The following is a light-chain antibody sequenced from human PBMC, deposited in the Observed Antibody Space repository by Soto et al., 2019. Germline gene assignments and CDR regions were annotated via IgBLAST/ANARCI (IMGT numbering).Light chain of an antibody. CDR1: QGIRND. V-gene: IGKV1-6*01. J-gene: IGKJ5*01. CDR2: AAS. Sequence: AIQMTQSPSSLSASVGDRVTITCRASQGIRNDLGWYQQKPGKAPKLLIYAASSLQSGVPSRFSGSGSGTDFTLTISCLQSEDIATYYCQQYYSYPLITFGQGTRLEIK. CDR3: QQYYSYPLIT.